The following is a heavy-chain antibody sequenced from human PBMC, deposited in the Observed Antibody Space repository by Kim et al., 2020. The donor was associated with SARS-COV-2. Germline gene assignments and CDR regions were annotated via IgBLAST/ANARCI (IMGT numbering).Heavy chain of an antibody. CDR3: ARDISPVYGDYGGGWFDP. CDR1: GGTFSSYA. J-gene: IGHJ5*02. CDR2: IIPIFGTA. D-gene: IGHD4-17*01. Sequence: SVKVSCKASGGTFSSYAISWVRQAPGQGLEWMGGIIPIFGTANYAQKFRGRVTITADESTSTAYMELSSLRSEDTAVYYCARDISPVYGDYGGGWFDPWGQGTLVTVSS. V-gene: IGHV1-69*13.